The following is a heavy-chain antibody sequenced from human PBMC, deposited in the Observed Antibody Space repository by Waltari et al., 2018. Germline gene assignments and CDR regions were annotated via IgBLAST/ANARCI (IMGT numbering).Heavy chain of an antibody. CDR3: ARLRTTVARGWFDP. Sequence: QVQLQESGPGMVKPSETLSLTCTVSGGSISSYYWSWIRQPPGKGLEWIGYIYYSGSTNYNPSLKGRVTISVDTSKNQFSLKLSSVTAADTAVYYCARLRTTVARGWFDPWGQGTLVTVSS. CDR1: GGSISSYY. D-gene: IGHD4-17*01. CDR2: IYYSGST. J-gene: IGHJ5*02. V-gene: IGHV4-59*08.